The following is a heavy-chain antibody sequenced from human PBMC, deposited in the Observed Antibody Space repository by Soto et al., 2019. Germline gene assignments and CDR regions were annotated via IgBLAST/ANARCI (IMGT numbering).Heavy chain of an antibody. Sequence: EVQLVESGGGLVKPGGSLRLSCAASGFTFSSYSMNWVRQAPGKGLEWVSAISGSGGSTYYADSVKGRFTISRDNSKNTLYLQMNSLRAEDTAVYYCAKAYYDFWSGPEEFFDYWGQGTLVTVSS. CDR3: AKAYYDFWSGPEEFFDY. J-gene: IGHJ4*02. CDR2: ISGSGGST. V-gene: IGHV3-23*04. CDR1: GFTFSSYS. D-gene: IGHD3-3*01.